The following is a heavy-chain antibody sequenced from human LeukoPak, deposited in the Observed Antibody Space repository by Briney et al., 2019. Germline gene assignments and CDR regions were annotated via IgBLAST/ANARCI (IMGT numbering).Heavy chain of an antibody. J-gene: IGHJ3*01. CDR2: ISGGSHYN. D-gene: IGHD3-22*01. Sequence: PGGSLRPSCVASGFTFSTYSVGWGRHAPGEGLEWVSSISGGSHYNDYSDSVRSRCTISRDNDNNSRYLQLNDLRTEDTAIYVCARDERGQRERWLDAFDLWGQGTVVTVS. CDR3: ARDERGQRERWLDAFDL. V-gene: IGHV3-21*06. CDR1: GFTFSTYS.